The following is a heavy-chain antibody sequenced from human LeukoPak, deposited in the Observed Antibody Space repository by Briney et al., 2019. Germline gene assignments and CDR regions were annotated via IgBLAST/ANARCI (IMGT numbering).Heavy chain of an antibody. CDR3: ARFARFGDLQGGGYFDY. V-gene: IGHV3-48*03. CDR1: GFIFSSYE. D-gene: IGHD3-16*01. Sequence: QPGGSLRLSCAASGFIFSSYETNWVRQAPGKGLEWVSYISSGGSIIYYADSVRGRFTISRDNAKNSLYLQVNSLRAEDTAVYYCARFARFGDLQGGGYFDYWGQGTLVTVSS. CDR2: ISSGGSII. J-gene: IGHJ4*02.